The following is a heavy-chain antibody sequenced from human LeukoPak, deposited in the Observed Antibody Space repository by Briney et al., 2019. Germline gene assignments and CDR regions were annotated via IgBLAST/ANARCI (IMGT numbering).Heavy chain of an antibody. Sequence: GGSLRLSCAASGFTFSSYGMHWVRQAPGKGLEWVAVIWYDGSNKYYADSVKGRFTISRDNSKNTLYLQMNSLRAEDTAVYYCAKDRRRYCSSTSCYSLADYWGQGTLVTVSS. V-gene: IGHV3-33*06. CDR2: IWYDGSNK. CDR3: AKDRRRYCSSTSCYSLADY. J-gene: IGHJ4*02. D-gene: IGHD2-2*02. CDR1: GFTFSSYG.